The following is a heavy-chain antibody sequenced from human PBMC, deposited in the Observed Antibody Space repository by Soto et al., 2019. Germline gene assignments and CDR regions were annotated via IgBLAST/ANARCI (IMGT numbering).Heavy chain of an antibody. J-gene: IGHJ4*02. Sequence: SLRLSCAASGFSFNYAWMSWVRQAPGKGLEWVGRMKSRFDGETTDYAAPVKGRFSISRDDSKNTLFLQMNSLKTEDTAVYFCTTLGTYFGSGSYYPVDYWGQGALVTVSS. CDR3: TTLGTYFGSGSYYPVDY. V-gene: IGHV3-15*05. CDR1: GFSFNYAW. CDR2: MKSRFDGETT. D-gene: IGHD3-10*01.